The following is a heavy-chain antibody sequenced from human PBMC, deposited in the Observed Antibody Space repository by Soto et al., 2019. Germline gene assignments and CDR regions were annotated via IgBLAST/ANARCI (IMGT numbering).Heavy chain of an antibody. D-gene: IGHD1-1*01. CDR1: GSDFDSYA. V-gene: IGHV1-69*01. J-gene: IGHJ6*02. CDR3: AWGGLEDGTLIQSFYNLDV. CDR2: IISLFGTI. Sequence: QVRLVQSGAEVKKPGSSVKVSCKASGSDFDSYAFNWVRQAPGQGLEWMGLIISLFGTIKYAQMFQGRVSITADHSARTAAMEVRGLRSEDTAVYYCAWGGLEDGTLIQSFYNLDVWGQGTPVTVSS.